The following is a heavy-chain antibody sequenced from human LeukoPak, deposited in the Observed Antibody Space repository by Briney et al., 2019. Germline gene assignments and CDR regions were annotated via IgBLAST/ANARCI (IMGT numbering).Heavy chain of an antibody. V-gene: IGHV3-30-3*01. D-gene: IGHD2-15*01. Sequence: PGGSLRLSCAASGFMFSSYAMHWVRQAPGKGLEWVAVISFDGSNKYYADSVKGRFIISRDNSKNTLYLQMNSLRAEDTAVYYCASRPPYSFHFDYWGQGTLVTVSS. J-gene: IGHJ4*02. CDR1: GFMFSSYA. CDR2: ISFDGSNK. CDR3: ASRPPYSFHFDY.